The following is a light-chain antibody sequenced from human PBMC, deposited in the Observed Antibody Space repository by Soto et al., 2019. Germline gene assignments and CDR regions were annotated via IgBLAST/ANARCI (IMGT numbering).Light chain of an antibody. V-gene: IGKV1-5*01. Sequence: DIQMTQSPSSLSASVGDRVTITCRASQSISSWLAWYQQKPGKAPKLLIYDASTLQSGVPSRYSGSGSGTEFTLTISSLQSEDFAVYFCQQYNNWPPWTVGQGTKVDIK. CDR3: QQYNNWPPWT. J-gene: IGKJ1*01. CDR2: DAS. CDR1: QSISSW.